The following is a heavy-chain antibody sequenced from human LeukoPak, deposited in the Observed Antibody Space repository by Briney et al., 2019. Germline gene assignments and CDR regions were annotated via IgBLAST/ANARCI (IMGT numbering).Heavy chain of an antibody. CDR2: ISYDGSNK. V-gene: IGHV3-30*18. CDR3: AKDSELGDC. Sequence: GGSLRLSCAASGFTFSSYGMHWVRQAPGKGLEWVAVISYDGSNKYYADSVKGRFTISRDNSKNTLYLQMNSLRAEDTAVYYCAKDSELGDCWGQGTLVTVSS. D-gene: IGHD7-27*01. J-gene: IGHJ4*02. CDR1: GFTFSSYG.